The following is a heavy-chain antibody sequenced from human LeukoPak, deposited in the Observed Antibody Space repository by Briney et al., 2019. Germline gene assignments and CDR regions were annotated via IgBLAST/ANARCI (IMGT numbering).Heavy chain of an antibody. J-gene: IGHJ2*01. V-gene: IGHV3-48*04. CDR1: GFTFSSYS. D-gene: IGHD3-22*01. Sequence: GGSLRLSCAASGFTFSSYSMNWVRQAPGKGLEWVSYISSSSSTIYYADSVKGRFTISRDNAKNSLYLQMNSLRAGDTAVYYCARAPYYYDSSGYPQGPYWYFDLWGRGTLVTVSS. CDR2: ISSSSSTI. CDR3: ARAPYYYDSSGYPQGPYWYFDL.